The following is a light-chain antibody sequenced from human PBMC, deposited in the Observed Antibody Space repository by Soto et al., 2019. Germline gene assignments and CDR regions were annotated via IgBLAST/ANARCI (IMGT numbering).Light chain of an antibody. Sequence: EVVLTQSPGTLSLSPGERATLSCRASQTIRGNYLAWYQQKSGQAPRLLIYDETSRATDVPDRFIGSGSGTDFTLTISRLEPEDFAVYYCQQYGYSPGLAVGGGTKVEIK. CDR3: QQYGYSPGLA. CDR1: QTIRGNY. CDR2: DET. V-gene: IGKV3-20*01. J-gene: IGKJ4*01.